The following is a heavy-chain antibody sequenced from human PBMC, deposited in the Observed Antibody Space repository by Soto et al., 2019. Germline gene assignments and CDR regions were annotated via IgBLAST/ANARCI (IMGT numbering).Heavy chain of an antibody. J-gene: IGHJ4*02. Sequence: PSETLSLTCTVSGGSIGSYYWSWIRQPPGKGLEWIGYIYYSGGTNYNPSLKSRVTISVDTSKNQFSLKLNSVTAADTAVYYCARTATDNWRHPYYFDYWGQGTLVTVSS. V-gene: IGHV4-59*01. D-gene: IGHD1-1*01. CDR3: ARTATDNWRHPYYFDY. CDR1: GGSIGSYY. CDR2: IYYSGGT.